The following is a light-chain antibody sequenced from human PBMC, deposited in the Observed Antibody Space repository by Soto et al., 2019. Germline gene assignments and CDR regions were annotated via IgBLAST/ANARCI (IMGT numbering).Light chain of an antibody. CDR2: EVT. V-gene: IGLV2-14*01. J-gene: IGLJ2*01. CDR1: RDDIGAYDY. CDR3: KSYTNSXAVV. Sequence: QSFLTQPASVSGSPVQSITISCAGTRDDIGAYDYVSWYQQHPGNAPKLLVYEVTNRPSGVSDRFSGSKSGNTASLTISGLQAEDETDYYCKSYTNSXAVVVGGGTK.